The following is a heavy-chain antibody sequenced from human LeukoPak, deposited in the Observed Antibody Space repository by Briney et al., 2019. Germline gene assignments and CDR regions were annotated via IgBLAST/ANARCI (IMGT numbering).Heavy chain of an antibody. D-gene: IGHD5-18*01. Sequence: SETLSLTCTVSGGSISSYYWSWIRQPPGKGLEWIGYLFYSGSTNHNPSLKSRVIISVDTSKNQFSLKLSSVTAADTAVYYCARSLGGYGYKYWGQGTLVTVSS. CDR2: LFYSGST. CDR1: GGSISSYY. CDR3: ARSLGGYGYKY. J-gene: IGHJ4*02. V-gene: IGHV4-59*01.